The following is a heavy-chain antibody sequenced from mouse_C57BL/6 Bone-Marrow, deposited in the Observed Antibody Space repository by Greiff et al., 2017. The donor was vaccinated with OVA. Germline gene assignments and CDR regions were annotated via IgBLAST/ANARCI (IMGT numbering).Heavy chain of an antibody. CDR3: ARRSGFAY. CDR2: ISTGSSTI. Sequence: EVQLVESGGGLVKPGGSLKLSCAASGFTFSDYGMHWVRQAPEKGLEWVAYISTGSSTIYYADTVKGRFTIARDNAKNTLCLQITSLRTEDTAMYYCARRSGFAYWGQGTLVTVSA. CDR1: GFTFSDYG. V-gene: IGHV5-17*01. J-gene: IGHJ3*01.